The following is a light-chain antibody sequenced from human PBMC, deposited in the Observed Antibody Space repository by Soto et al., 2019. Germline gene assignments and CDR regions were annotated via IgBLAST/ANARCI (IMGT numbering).Light chain of an antibody. V-gene: IGKV3-15*01. J-gene: IGKJ1*01. CDR3: QQYSTWPWT. CDR1: QSVSSN. Sequence: EIVLTQAAAALSVSPGERATLSCRASQSVSSNLAWYQQKPGQAPRLLIYGASTRATGIPARFSGSGSGTEFTLTISSLQSADFAVYYCQQYSTWPWTFGPGLKVAIK. CDR2: GAS.